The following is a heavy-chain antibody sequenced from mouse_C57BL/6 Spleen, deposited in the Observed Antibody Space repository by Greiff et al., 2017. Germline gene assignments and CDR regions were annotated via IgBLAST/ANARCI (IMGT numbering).Heavy chain of an antibody. V-gene: IGHV5-17*01. CDR2: ISSGSSTL. D-gene: IGHD4-1*02. J-gene: IGHJ4*01. CDR3: ARTNWDAMDY. Sequence: EVKLVESGGGLVKPGGSLKLSCAASGFTFSDYGMHWVRQAPEKGLEWVAYISSGSSTLYYADTVKGRFTISRDNAKNTLFLQMTSLRSEDTAMYYCARTNWDAMDYWGQGTSVTVSS. CDR1: GFTFSDYG.